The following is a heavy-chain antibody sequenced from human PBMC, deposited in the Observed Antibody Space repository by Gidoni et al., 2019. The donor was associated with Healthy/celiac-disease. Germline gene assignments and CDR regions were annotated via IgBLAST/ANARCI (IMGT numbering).Heavy chain of an antibody. V-gene: IGHV3-23*01. Sequence: EVQLLESGGGLVQPGGSLRRSCAASGFPFGSYAMSWVRQAPGKGLEWVSAISGSGGSTYYADSVKGRFTISRDNSKNTLYLQMNSLRAEDTAVYYCAKDPVLRYFDMEDYWGQGTLVTVSS. CDR1: GFPFGSYA. D-gene: IGHD3-9*01. CDR3: AKDPVLRYFDMEDY. J-gene: IGHJ4*02. CDR2: ISGSGGST.